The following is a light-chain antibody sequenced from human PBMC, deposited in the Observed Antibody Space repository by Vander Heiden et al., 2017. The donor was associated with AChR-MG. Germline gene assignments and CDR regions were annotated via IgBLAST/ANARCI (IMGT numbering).Light chain of an antibody. CDR3: SSYAGRSILV. J-gene: IGLJ2*01. CDR2: EVN. Sequence: QSALTQPPSASGSPGQSVTISCTGTSNDIGGYLYDSWYQQHPGKAPKLMIYEVNKRPSGVPDRFSGSKSGNAASLTVSGLQAEDEADYYCSSYAGRSILVFGGGTKLTVL. CDR1: SNDIGGYLY. V-gene: IGLV2-8*01.